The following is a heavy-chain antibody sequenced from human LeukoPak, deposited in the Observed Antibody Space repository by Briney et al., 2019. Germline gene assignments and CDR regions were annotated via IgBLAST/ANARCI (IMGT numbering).Heavy chain of an antibody. CDR3: ARSVVVVAATGGDGSGRD. V-gene: IGHV1-18*04. Sequence: ASVKVSCKASGYTFTGYYMHWVRQAPGQGLEWMGWISAYNGNTNYAQKLQGRVTMTTDTSTSTAYMELRSLRSDDTAVYYCARSVVVVAATGGDGSGRDWGQGTLVTVSS. CDR1: GYTFTGYY. J-gene: IGHJ4*02. CDR2: ISAYNGNT. D-gene: IGHD2-15*01.